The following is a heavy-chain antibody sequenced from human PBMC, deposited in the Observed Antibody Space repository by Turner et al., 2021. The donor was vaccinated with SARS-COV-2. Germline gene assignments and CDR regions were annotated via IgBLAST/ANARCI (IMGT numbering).Heavy chain of an antibody. CDR2: TYYPGGS. V-gene: IGHV4-39*01. CDR3: VTSVRRSGYFQR. Sequence: QLLVQESGPALVKPSETLSPPCTVSAASITSNSHYWGWVRQPPGKGLEWIGITYYPGGSYYNPSLRGRVTISVDPSQNQFSLILRCVTAADTAVYYCVTSVRRSGYFQRWGQGSLVSVSS. J-gene: IGHJ1*01. CDR1: AASITSNSHY.